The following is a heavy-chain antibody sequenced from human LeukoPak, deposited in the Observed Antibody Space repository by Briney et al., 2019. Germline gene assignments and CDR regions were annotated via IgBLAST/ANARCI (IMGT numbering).Heavy chain of an antibody. CDR3: ARDPRYYYDSSGFR. J-gene: IGHJ4*02. V-gene: IGHV4-4*07. D-gene: IGHD3-22*01. CDR2: FYTSGTT. Sequence: SETLSLTCTVSGGSISSFYWNWIRQPAGKGLEWIGRFYTSGTTNYNPSLKSRVTISVDTSKNQFSLKLSSVTAADTAVYYCARDPRYYYDSSGFRWGQGTLVTVSS. CDR1: GGSISSFY.